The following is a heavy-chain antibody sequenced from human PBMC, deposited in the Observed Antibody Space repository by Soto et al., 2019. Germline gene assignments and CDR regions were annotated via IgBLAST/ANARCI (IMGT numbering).Heavy chain of an antibody. Sequence: GGSLRLSCAASGFTVSSNYMSWVRQAPGKGLEWVSVIYSGGSTYYADSVKGRFTISRDNSKNTLYLQMNSLRAEDTAVYYCARLTYYYDSSDPNAEDGYYFDYWGQGTLVTVSS. V-gene: IGHV3-53*01. J-gene: IGHJ4*02. CDR3: ARLTYYYDSSDPNAEDGYYFDY. D-gene: IGHD3-22*01. CDR2: IYSGGST. CDR1: GFTVSSNY.